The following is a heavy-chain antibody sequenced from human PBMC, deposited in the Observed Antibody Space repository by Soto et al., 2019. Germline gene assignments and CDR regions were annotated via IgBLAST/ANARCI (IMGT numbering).Heavy chain of an antibody. J-gene: IGHJ5*02. CDR2: IKISAVDT. Sequence: EVQLLESGGGVVQPGGYLRLSCAASGFTFSNFPMTWVRQAPGKGLEWVSAIKISAVDTYYADSVKGRFSISRDNSKIMLYLQLNSLRADDTAIYYCAKDHSNFGLGPWGQGTVVTVSS. V-gene: IGHV3-23*01. CDR3: AKDHSNFGLGP. D-gene: IGHD4-4*01. CDR1: GFTFSNFP.